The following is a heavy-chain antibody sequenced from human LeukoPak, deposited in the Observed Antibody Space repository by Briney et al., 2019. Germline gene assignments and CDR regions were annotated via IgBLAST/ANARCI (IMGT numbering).Heavy chain of an antibody. CDR1: GGSITTYY. Sequence: SETLSLTCTVSGGSITTYYWSWIRQPPGKGLEWIGYIYYSGSTNYNPSLKSRVTISVDTSKNQFSLKLSSVTAADTAVYFCARQLRGEAVAGHLQPFDYWGQGTLVTVSS. D-gene: IGHD6-19*01. CDR2: IYYSGST. CDR3: ARQLRGEAVAGHLQPFDY. V-gene: IGHV4-59*08. J-gene: IGHJ4*02.